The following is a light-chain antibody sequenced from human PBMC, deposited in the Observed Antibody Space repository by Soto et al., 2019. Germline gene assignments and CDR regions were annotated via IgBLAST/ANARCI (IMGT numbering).Light chain of an antibody. CDR3: QQYGSSRT. V-gene: IGKV3-20*01. Sequence: EIVLTQSPGTLSLSPGEGATLSCRASQSVTGTNLAWYQQRAGQAPRLLIYDAVRRATGIPDRFSGSGSGTDFTLTISRLEPEDFAVYYCQQYGSSRTFGQGTKVEIK. J-gene: IGKJ1*01. CDR1: QSVTGTN. CDR2: DAV.